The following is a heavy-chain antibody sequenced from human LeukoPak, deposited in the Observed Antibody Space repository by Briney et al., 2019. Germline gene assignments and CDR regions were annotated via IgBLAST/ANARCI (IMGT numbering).Heavy chain of an antibody. CDR1: GFTFSSYG. J-gene: IGHJ4*02. D-gene: IGHD3-22*01. V-gene: IGHV3-30*02. Sequence: PGGSLRLSCAASGFTFSSYGMHWVRQAPGKGLEWVTFIRYDGSNKYYTDSVKARFTISRDNSKNTLYLQMNSLRAEDTAVYYCARERAVPYYYDSSGGLGYFDYWGQGTLVTVSS. CDR3: ARERAVPYYYDSSGGLGYFDY. CDR2: IRYDGSNK.